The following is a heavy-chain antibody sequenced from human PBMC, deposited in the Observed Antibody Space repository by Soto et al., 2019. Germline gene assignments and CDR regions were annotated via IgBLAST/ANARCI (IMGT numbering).Heavy chain of an antibody. J-gene: IGHJ4*02. V-gene: IGHV3-9*01. CDR2: ISWNSGHI. D-gene: IGHD3-22*01. CDR1: GFTFDNYA. Sequence: LRLSCAASGFTFDNYAMHWVRQAPGRGLEWVSGISWNSGHIGYADSVKGRFTISRDSAKKTLYLQMNSLRAEDTALYYCAKDLFGGYYSFDSWGQGALVTVSS. CDR3: AKDLFGGYYSFDS.